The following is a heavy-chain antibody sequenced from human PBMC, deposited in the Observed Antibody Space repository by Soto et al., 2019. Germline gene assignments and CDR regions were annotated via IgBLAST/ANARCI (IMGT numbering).Heavy chain of an antibody. Sequence: GGSLRLSCAASGFIFSNHAMSWVRQVPGKGLEGVSGISAGGNLIYYADSVRGRFTMSRDNSKNMLYLQMNSLRAEDTAVYFCAKRQGIGAAAKNFDFWGQGARVTVSS. CDR1: GFIFSNHA. V-gene: IGHV3-23*01. CDR3: AKRQGIGAAAKNFDF. D-gene: IGHD6-13*01. CDR2: ISAGGNLI. J-gene: IGHJ4*02.